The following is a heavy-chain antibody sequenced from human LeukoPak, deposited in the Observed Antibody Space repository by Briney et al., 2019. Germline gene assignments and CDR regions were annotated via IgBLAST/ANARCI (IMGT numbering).Heavy chain of an antibody. CDR3: ARDLSEVGSSWSNFDY. D-gene: IGHD6-13*01. Sequence: KPSETLSLTCTVSGGSISSHYWSWIRQPPGKGLEWIGYLYYTGSTNYNPSLKSRVTISVDTSKNQFSLKLSSVTAADTAVYYCARDLSEVGSSWSNFDYWGQGTLVTVSS. J-gene: IGHJ4*02. CDR1: GGSISSHY. V-gene: IGHV4-59*11. CDR2: LYYTGST.